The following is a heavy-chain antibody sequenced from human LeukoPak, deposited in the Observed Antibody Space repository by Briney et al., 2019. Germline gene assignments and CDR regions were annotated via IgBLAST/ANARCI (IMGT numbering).Heavy chain of an antibody. CDR2: IIPIFGTA. D-gene: IGHD5-18*01. V-gene: IGHV1-69*06. J-gene: IGHJ4*02. Sequence: SVKVSCKASGGTFSSYAISWVRQAPGQGLEWMGRIIPIFGTANYAQKFQGRVTMTEDTSTDTAYMELSSLRSEDTAVYYCATGRYSYGIPFDYWGQGTLVTVSS. CDR1: GGTFSSYA. CDR3: ATGRYSYGIPFDY.